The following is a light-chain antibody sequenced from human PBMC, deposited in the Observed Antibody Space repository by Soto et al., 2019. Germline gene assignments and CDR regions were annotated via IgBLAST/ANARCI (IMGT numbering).Light chain of an antibody. V-gene: IGKV3D-20*02. Sequence: VVLTQSPGTLSLSPGERATLSCRASQSISSGNLAWYQQKPGQAPRLLIYDASNRATGIPARFSGSGSGTDFTLTINSLEPDDFAVYYCQQRSDWRLTFGGGTKVDIK. CDR1: QSISSGN. CDR3: QQRSDWRLT. CDR2: DAS. J-gene: IGKJ4*01.